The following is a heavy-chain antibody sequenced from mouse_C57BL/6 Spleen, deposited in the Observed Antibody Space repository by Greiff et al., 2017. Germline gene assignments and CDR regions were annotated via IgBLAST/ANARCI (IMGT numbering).Heavy chain of an antibody. CDR3: ARDLILFRYFDV. J-gene: IGHJ1*03. V-gene: IGHV5-4*01. CDR2: ISDGGSYT. CDR1: GFTFSSYA. Sequence: EVKLVESGGGLVKPGGSLKLSCAASGFTFSSYAMSWVRQTPEKRLEWVATISDGGSYTYYPDNVKGRFTISRDNAKNNLYLQMSHLKSEDTAMYYCARDLILFRYFDVWGTGTTVTVSS.